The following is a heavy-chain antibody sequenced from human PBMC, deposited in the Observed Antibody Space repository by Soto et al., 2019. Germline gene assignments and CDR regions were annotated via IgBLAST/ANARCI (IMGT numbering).Heavy chain of an antibody. CDR2: ISSSSSYT. D-gene: IGHD3-22*01. CDR3: ARADSSGYYSTWFDP. Sequence: GGSLRLSCAASGFTFSDYYMSWIRQAPGKGLEWVSYISSSSSYTNYADSVKGRFTISRDNAKNSLYLQMNSLRAEDTAVYYCARADSSGYYSTWFDPWGQGTLVTVSS. J-gene: IGHJ5*02. CDR1: GFTFSDYY. V-gene: IGHV3-11*06.